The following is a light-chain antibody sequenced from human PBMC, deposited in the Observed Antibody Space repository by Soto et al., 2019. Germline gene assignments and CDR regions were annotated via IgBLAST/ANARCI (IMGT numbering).Light chain of an antibody. V-gene: IGKV3-20*01. Sequence: EIVLTQSPGTLSLFPGERATLSCRATQSVNSDYLAWYQQKPGQAPRLLIYIASRRATGIPDRFSGGGSGTDFTLTINRLEPEGFAVYYCQQYGTSPWTFGQGTKVEIK. J-gene: IGKJ1*01. CDR1: QSVNSDY. CDR3: QQYGTSPWT. CDR2: IAS.